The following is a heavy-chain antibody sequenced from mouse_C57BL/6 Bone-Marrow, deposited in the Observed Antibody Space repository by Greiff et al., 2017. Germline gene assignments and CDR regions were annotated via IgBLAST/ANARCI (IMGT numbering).Heavy chain of an antibody. J-gene: IGHJ4*01. V-gene: IGHV14-4*01. Sequence: EVQLLESGAELVRPGASVKLSCTASGFNIKDDYMHWVKQRPEQGLEWIGWIDPENGDTEYASKFQGKATITADTSSNTAYLQLSSLTSEDTAVYYCTTSNYGYAMDYWGQGTSVTVSS. CDR2: IDPENGDT. D-gene: IGHD2-5*01. CDR3: TTSNYGYAMDY. CDR1: GFNIKDDY.